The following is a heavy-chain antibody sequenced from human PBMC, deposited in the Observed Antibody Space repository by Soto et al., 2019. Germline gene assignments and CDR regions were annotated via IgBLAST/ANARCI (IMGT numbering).Heavy chain of an antibody. CDR1: GGSISSGDYY. J-gene: IGHJ5*02. V-gene: IGHV4-30-4*01. CDR2: IYYSGST. Sequence: QVQLQESGPGLVKPSQTLSLTCTVSGGSISSGDYYWSWIRQPPGKGLEWIGYIYYSGSTYYNPSLKSRVTISVDTSKNQLSLKLSSVTAADTAVYYCAREGHYYDSSGKHGNWFDPWGQGTLVTVSS. CDR3: AREGHYYDSSGKHGNWFDP. D-gene: IGHD3-22*01.